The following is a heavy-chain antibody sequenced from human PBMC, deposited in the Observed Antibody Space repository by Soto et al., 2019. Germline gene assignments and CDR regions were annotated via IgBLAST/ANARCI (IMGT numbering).Heavy chain of an antibody. V-gene: IGHV3-33*01. CDR2: IWYDGSNK. J-gene: IGHJ3*02. D-gene: IGHD6-19*01. Sequence: GGSLRLSCAASGFTFSSYGMHWVRQAPGKGLEWVAVIWYDGSNKYYADSVKGRFTISRDNSKNTLYLQMNSLRAEDTAVYYCARPLTGIAVAANDAFDIWGQGTMVTVSS. CDR1: GFTFSSYG. CDR3: ARPLTGIAVAANDAFDI.